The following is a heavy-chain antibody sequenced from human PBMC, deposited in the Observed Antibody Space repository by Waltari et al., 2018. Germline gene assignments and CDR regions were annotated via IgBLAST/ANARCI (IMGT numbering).Heavy chain of an antibody. J-gene: IGHJ4*02. Sequence: QVQLVESGGGVFQPGRSLRLSWAASGVPFSNFGMHWARQAPGKGLGWVALVWFDGSQQYYADSVRGRFTISRDNSKRVLYLDMGSLRADDTAIYYCAKDAFGNTYLDYWGQGTLVTVSS. CDR1: GVPFSNFG. CDR2: VWFDGSQQ. CDR3: AKDAFGNTYLDY. V-gene: IGHV3-33*06. D-gene: IGHD3-10*01.